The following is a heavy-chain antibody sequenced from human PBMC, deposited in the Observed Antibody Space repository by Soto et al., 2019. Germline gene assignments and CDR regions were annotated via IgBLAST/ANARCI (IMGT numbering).Heavy chain of an antibody. CDR3: ARDRKVTHNGYFDF. CDR1: GFTFSSYS. V-gene: IGHV3-21*01. D-gene: IGHD2-21*02. Sequence: GGSLRLSCAASGFTFSSYSMNWVRQAPGKGLEWVSSISSSSSYIYYADSVKGRFTISRDNAKNSLYLQMNSLRAEDTAVYYCARDRKVTHNGYFDFWGQGTLVIVSS. CDR2: ISSSSSYI. J-gene: IGHJ4*02.